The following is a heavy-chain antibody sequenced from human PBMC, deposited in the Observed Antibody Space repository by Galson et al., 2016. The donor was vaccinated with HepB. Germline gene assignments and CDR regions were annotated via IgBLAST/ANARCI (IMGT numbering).Heavy chain of an antibody. Sequence: SLRLSCAASGLAFSYYGMTWVRQAPGKGLEWVSTIGGGRNRDTHYAESVKGRFTISRDNSKNTLYLQMNSLIDDDTAIYFCAIDPSQWDNDFVDYWGQGTTVTVSS. D-gene: IGHD3/OR15-3a*01. V-gene: IGHV3-23*01. J-gene: IGHJ4*03. CDR1: GLAFSYYG. CDR2: IGGGRNRDT. CDR3: AIDPSQWDNDFVDY.